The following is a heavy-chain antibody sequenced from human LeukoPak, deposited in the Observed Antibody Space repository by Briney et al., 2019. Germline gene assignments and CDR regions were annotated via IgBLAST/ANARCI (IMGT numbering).Heavy chain of an antibody. CDR1: GFTFSNYA. CDR2: ISNSGTST. V-gene: IGHV3-23*01. Sequence: GGSLRLSCAASGFTFSNYAMSWVRQAPGKGPDWVSAISNSGTSTYYADSVKGRFSISRDNSRSTLYLQMNSLRAEDTAVYFCAKEYGTPHWGQGTLVTVSS. D-gene: IGHD4-17*01. CDR3: AKEYGTPH. J-gene: IGHJ4*02.